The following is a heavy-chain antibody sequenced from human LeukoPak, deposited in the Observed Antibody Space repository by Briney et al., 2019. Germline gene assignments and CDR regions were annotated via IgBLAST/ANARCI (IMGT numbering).Heavy chain of an antibody. V-gene: IGHV1-18*01. CDR2: ISVYNGNT. Sequence: ASVKVSCKASGYTFTSYGISWVRQAPGQGLEWMGWISVYNGNTNYAQKLQGRVTMTTDTSTSTAYMELRSLRSDDTAVYYCAHTYDFWSGYSDYGMDVWGQGTTVTVSS. J-gene: IGHJ6*02. CDR3: AHTYDFWSGYSDYGMDV. CDR1: GYTFTSYG. D-gene: IGHD3-3*01.